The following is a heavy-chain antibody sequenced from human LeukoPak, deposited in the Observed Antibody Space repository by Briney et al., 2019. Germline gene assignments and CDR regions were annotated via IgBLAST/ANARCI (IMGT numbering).Heavy chain of an antibody. Sequence: SETLSLTCTVSGGSISSYYWSWIRQPAGKGLEWIGRIYTSGSTNYNPSLKSRVTMSVDTSKNQFSLKLSSVTAADTAVYYCARVGVPAADLSWFDPWGQGTLVTVSS. CDR3: ARVGVPAADLSWFDP. CDR1: GGSISSYY. D-gene: IGHD2-2*01. V-gene: IGHV4-4*07. CDR2: IYTSGST. J-gene: IGHJ5*02.